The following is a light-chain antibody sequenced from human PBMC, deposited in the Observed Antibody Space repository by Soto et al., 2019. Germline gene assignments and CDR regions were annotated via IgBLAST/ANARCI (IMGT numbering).Light chain of an antibody. Sequence: QSVLTQPASVSGSPGQSITISCTGTISDVGAYNYVSWYQHHPGKAPKLMIFAVSNRPSGISNRFSASKSGNTASLTISGLQAEDEADYYCSSYTSGTTPYVFGTGTKVTVL. V-gene: IGLV2-14*01. J-gene: IGLJ1*01. CDR2: AVS. CDR1: ISDVGAYNY. CDR3: SSYTSGTTPYV.